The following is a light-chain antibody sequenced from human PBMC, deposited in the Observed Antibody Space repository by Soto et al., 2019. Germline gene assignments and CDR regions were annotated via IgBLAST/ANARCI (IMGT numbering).Light chain of an antibody. CDR3: GTWDSSLSAYNYV. Sequence: QSVLTQPPSVSAAPGQKVTISCSGSSSNIGNNYVSWYQQLPGTAPKLLIYDNNKRPSGIPDRFSGSKSGTSATLGITGLQTGDEADYYCGTWDSSLSAYNYVFGTGTKVTAL. V-gene: IGLV1-51*01. CDR2: DNN. J-gene: IGLJ1*01. CDR1: SSNIGNNY.